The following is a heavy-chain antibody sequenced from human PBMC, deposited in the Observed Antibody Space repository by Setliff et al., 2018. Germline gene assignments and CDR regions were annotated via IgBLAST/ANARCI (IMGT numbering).Heavy chain of an antibody. V-gene: IGHV4-61*05. CDR3: ARGGGGYHAAS. Sequence: SETLSLTCTVSGDSISSSRYYWAWIRQPPGKGLEWIGHIYHDGNTKSYPSVHFNQSLKSRVTMSVVKSKNHFSLELTSVTAAATAVYYGARGGGGYHAASWGQGILVTVSS. D-gene: IGHD2-2*01. CDR2: IYHDGNT. J-gene: IGHJ5*02. CDR1: GDSISSSRYY.